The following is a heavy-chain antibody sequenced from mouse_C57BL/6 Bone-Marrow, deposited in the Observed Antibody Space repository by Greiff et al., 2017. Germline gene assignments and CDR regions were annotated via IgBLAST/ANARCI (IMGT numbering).Heavy chain of an antibody. CDR3: TCVYYGSRLYFDY. CDR2: ISSGGDYT. Sequence: EVMLVESGEGLVKPGGSLKLSCAASGFTFSSYAMSWVRQTPEKRLEWVAYISSGGDYTYYADTVTGRFTISRDNARDNLYLNMSSLKYKDTTLDYCTCVYYGSRLYFDYWGQGTTLTVSS. J-gene: IGHJ2*01. D-gene: IGHD1-1*01. CDR1: GFTFSSYA. V-gene: IGHV5-9-1*02.